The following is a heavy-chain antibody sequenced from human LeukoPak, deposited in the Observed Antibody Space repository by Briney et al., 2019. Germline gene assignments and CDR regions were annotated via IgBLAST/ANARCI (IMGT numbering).Heavy chain of an antibody. J-gene: IGHJ4*02. CDR3: ARILDSAWGELGY. D-gene: IGHD6-19*01. CDR2: ISSSGSTI. V-gene: IGHV3-48*01. Sequence: GGSLRLSCAASGFTFSSYSMNWVRQAPGKGLEWVSYISSSGSTIYYADSVKGRFTISRDNSKNTLYLQMNSLRADDTAVYYCARILDSAWGELGYWGQGTLVTVSS. CDR1: GFTFSSYS.